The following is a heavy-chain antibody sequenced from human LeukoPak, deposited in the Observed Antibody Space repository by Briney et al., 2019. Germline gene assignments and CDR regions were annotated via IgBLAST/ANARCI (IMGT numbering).Heavy chain of an antibody. D-gene: IGHD1-26*01. CDR3: ARVSSGSYGSFDT. CDR1: GLTVSINY. V-gene: IGHV3-53*01. CDR2: ISSGGTT. J-gene: IGHJ3*02. Sequence: PGGSLRLSCAASGLTVSINYMSWVRQAPGKGLEWVSVISSGGTTYYADSVKGRFTISRDNSKNTLYLQMNNLRAEDTAVYYCARVSSGSYGSFDTWGQGTMVTVSS.